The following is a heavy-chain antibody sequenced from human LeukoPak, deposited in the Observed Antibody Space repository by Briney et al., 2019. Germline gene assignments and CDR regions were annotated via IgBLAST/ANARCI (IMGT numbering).Heavy chain of an antibody. CDR1: GFAFGDYA. Sequence: QTGGSLRLSCTASGFAFGDYAMSWVRQAPGKGLEWVGFIRSKAYGGTTEYAASVKGRFTISRDDSKSIAYLQMNSLKTEDTAVYYCTRGPPGYSSGCPDYWGQGTLVTVSS. D-gene: IGHD6-19*01. CDR3: TRGPPGYSSGCPDY. CDR2: IRSKAYGGTT. V-gene: IGHV3-49*04. J-gene: IGHJ4*02.